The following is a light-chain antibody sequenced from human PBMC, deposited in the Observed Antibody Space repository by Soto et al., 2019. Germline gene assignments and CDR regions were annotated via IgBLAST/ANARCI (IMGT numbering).Light chain of an antibody. Sequence: EIVLTQSPGTLSVSPGERATLSCRASQSISSNFLAWYQQKPGQAHSLLIYGASSRATGIPDRFSGSGSGTAFTLTISRLEPEDSAIYYCQQNVSWTFGQGTKVEIK. J-gene: IGKJ1*01. CDR2: GAS. CDR3: QQNVSWT. CDR1: QSISSNF. V-gene: IGKV3-20*01.